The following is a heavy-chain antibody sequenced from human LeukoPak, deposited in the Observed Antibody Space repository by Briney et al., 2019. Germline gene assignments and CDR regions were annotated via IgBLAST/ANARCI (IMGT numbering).Heavy chain of an antibody. D-gene: IGHD3-16*02. CDR1: GGSFSGYY. Sequence: SETLSLTCAVYGGSFSGYYWSWLRQPPGKGLEWIGEINHSESTNYNPSLKSPITISVDTSKNQFSLKLSSVTAADTAVYYCARANMYYEYIWGSYRSNYFDYWGQGTLVTVSS. V-gene: IGHV4-34*01. J-gene: IGHJ4*02. CDR3: ARANMYYEYIWGSYRSNYFDY. CDR2: INHSEST.